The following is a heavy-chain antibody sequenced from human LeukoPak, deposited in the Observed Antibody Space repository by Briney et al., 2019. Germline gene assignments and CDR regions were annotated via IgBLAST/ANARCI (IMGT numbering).Heavy chain of an antibody. Sequence: GGSLRLSCTASAFTLVNYGMHWVRQAPGKGLEWVAVISYDGSNKYYADSVQGRFTISRDNSKNTLYLQMNSLRTEDTAVYYCAKERPVFGVVYGMDVWGQGTTVTVSS. V-gene: IGHV3-30*18. CDR1: AFTLVNYG. CDR3: AKERPVFGVVYGMDV. D-gene: IGHD3-3*01. CDR2: ISYDGSNK. J-gene: IGHJ6*02.